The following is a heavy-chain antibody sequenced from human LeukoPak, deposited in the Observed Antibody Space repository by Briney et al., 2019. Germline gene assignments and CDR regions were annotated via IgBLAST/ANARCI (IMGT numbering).Heavy chain of an antibody. J-gene: IGHJ4*02. CDR1: GFTFDDYT. Sequence: GGSLRLSCAASGFTFDDYTMHWVRQAPGKGLEWVSLISWDGGSTYYADSVKGRFTISRDNSKNSLYLQMNSLRTEDTALYYCATSRGVVTAIDYWGQGTLVTVSS. CDR3: ATSRGVVTAIDY. D-gene: IGHD2-21*02. CDR2: ISWDGGST. V-gene: IGHV3-43*01.